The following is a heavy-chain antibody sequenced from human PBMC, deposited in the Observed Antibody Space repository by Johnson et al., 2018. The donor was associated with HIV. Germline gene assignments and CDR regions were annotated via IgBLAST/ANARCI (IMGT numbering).Heavy chain of an antibody. V-gene: IGHV3-7*03. CDR3: ARDRYSGSFTLGAFDI. Sequence: VQLVESGGGLVKPGGSLRLSRAASGFTFSNAWMSWVRQRQAPGKGLEWVANIKQDGSEKYYVDSVKGRFTISRDNAKNSLYLQMNSLRTEDTAFYYCARDRYSGSFTLGAFDIWGQGTVVTVSS. J-gene: IGHJ3*02. CDR2: IKQDGSEK. D-gene: IGHD1-26*01. CDR1: GFTFSNAW.